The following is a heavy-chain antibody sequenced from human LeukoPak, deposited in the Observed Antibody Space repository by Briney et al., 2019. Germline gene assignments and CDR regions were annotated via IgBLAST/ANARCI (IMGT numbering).Heavy chain of an antibody. J-gene: IGHJ4*02. D-gene: IGHD3-16*02. V-gene: IGHV1-58*02. Sequence: SVKVSCKASGFTFTSSAMQWVRQARGQRLEWIGWIVVGSGNTNYAQKFQERVTITRDMSTSTAYMELSSLRSEDTAVYYCARGRARREQSTFGGVIVGPSWGQGTLVTVSS. CDR3: ARGRARREQSTFGGVIVGPS. CDR2: IVVGSGNT. CDR1: GFTFTSSA.